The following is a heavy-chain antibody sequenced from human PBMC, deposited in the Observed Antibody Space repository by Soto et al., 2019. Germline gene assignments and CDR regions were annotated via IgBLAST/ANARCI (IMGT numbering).Heavy chain of an antibody. J-gene: IGHJ3*01. D-gene: IGHD6-25*01. V-gene: IGHV3-13*01. CDR2: LIVAGDT. Sequence: GVSLRLSCTTSGCTFSTYDRHWARQGAGKGLEWVSGLIVAGDTFYPDSGKGRFIISREHAKNSLYLQMDSLRVEDTAVYYCARRGTDPMSGFDGLDVWGQGTKVTVSS. CDR1: GCTFSTYD. CDR3: ARRGTDPMSGFDGLDV.